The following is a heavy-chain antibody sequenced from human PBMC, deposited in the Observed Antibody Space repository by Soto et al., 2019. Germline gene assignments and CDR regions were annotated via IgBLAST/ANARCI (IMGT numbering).Heavy chain of an antibody. D-gene: IGHD6-6*01. CDR2: ISGSIGHT. Sequence: EVQLLESGGGLVQPGGSRTLSCAASGFPLSDYVVTWVRQAPGKGLEWVSGISGSIGHTYYADSVKGRFTISRDSSKNTGYLQRNSLRAEDTAVYYCAKEVIGARRGPDNWGQGSLVTVSS. CDR3: AKEVIGARRGPDN. CDR1: GFPLSDYV. V-gene: IGHV3-23*01. J-gene: IGHJ4*02.